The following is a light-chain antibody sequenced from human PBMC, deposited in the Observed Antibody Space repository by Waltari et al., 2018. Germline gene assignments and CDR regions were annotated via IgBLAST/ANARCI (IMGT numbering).Light chain of an antibody. CDR3: CSYAGSYTFV. V-gene: IGLV2-11*01. CDR1: SSDVGSYYF. Sequence: QSSLTPPRSVSGSPGQSVTISGSGTSSDVGSYYFAPWYQQHPGNAPKLLIYYVVKRPSGVPDRFSVSKSGNTASLTISGLQTEDESDYYCCSYAGSYTFVFGGGTQLTVL. J-gene: IGLJ7*01. CDR2: YVV.